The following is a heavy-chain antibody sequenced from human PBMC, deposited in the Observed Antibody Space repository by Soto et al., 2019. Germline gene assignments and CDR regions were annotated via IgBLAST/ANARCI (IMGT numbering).Heavy chain of an antibody. Sequence: GASVKVSCKASGYTFTNYDINWVRQATGQGLEWMGWMNPNSGNTGYAQKFQGRVTMTRDTSITTAYMELSSLRSEDTAVYYCARMGITIFGVITGDAFDIWGQGTMVTVSS. CDR2: MNPNSGNT. CDR1: GYTFTNYD. J-gene: IGHJ3*02. CDR3: ARMGITIFGVITGDAFDI. D-gene: IGHD3-3*01. V-gene: IGHV1-8*01.